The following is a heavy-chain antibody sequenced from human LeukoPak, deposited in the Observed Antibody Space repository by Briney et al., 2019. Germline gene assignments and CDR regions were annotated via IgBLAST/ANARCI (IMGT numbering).Heavy chain of an antibody. D-gene: IGHD2-8*02. CDR1: GATFSNYA. Sequence: ASVKVSCKASGATFSNYAISWVRQAPGQGLEWMGRIIPIFDITNYAQEFQGRVTITADKSTSTAYMELSSLRSEDTAVYYCARDLVPPDYYYYAMDVWGQGTTVTVSS. V-gene: IGHV1-69*04. J-gene: IGHJ6*02. CDR2: IIPIFDIT. CDR3: ARDLVPPDYYYYAMDV.